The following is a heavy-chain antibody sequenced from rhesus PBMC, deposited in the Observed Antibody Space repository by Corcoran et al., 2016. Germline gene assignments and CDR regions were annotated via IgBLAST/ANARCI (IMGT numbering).Heavy chain of an antibody. D-gene: IGHD4-29*01. CDR2: IYGSGSST. CDR3: ASDTVFQF. Sequence: QLQLQESGPGLVKPSETLSVTCAVSGGSISSSYWSWIRQAPGKGLEWIGYIYGSGSSTNYNPSLKSRVTLSVDTSKNQLSLKLSSVTAADTAVYYCASDTVFQFWGQGALVTVSS. V-gene: IGHV4-169*02. CDR1: GGSISSSY. J-gene: IGHJ1*01.